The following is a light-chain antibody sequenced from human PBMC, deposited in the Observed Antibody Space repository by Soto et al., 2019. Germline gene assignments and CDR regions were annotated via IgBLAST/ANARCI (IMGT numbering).Light chain of an antibody. V-gene: IGLV2-23*01. CDR1: SSDVGSYNL. CDR3: CSYAGSSTFCV. J-gene: IGLJ1*01. CDR2: EGS. Sequence: QSALTQPASVSGSPGQSITISCTGTSSDVGSYNLVSWYQQHPGKAPKLMIYEGSKRPSGVSNRFSGSKSGNTASLTISGLQAEDEADYYSCSYAGSSTFCVFGTGTKVTVL.